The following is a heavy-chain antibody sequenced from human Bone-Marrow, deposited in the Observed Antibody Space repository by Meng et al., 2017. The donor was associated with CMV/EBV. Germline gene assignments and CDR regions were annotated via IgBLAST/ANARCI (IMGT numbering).Heavy chain of an antibody. CDR2: INHSGST. CDR3: ARASGWELLTPFDY. CDR1: GGSISSSSYF. Sequence: GSLRLSCTVSGGSISSSSYFWVWIRQPPGKGLEWIGEINHSGSTNYNPSLKSRVTISVDTSKNQFSLKLSSVTAADTAVYYCARASGWELLTPFDYWGQGTLVTVSS. D-gene: IGHD1-26*01. V-gene: IGHV4-39*07. J-gene: IGHJ4*02.